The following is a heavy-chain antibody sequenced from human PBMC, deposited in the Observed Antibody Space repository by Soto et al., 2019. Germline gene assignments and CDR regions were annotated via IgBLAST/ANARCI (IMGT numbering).Heavy chain of an antibody. D-gene: IGHD2-2*01. CDR3: AREGSISTSGHYYCMDV. V-gene: IGHV4-61*01. Sequence: QVQLQESGPGLVKPSETLSLTCTVSGGSVSSGSYYWSWIRQPPGKGLEWIGSIYYSGSTNYNPSLKSRVTISVDTSKNQFSLKLSSVTAADTAVYYCAREGSISTSGHYYCMDVWGQGTTFTVSS. J-gene: IGHJ6*02. CDR1: GGSVSSGSYY. CDR2: IYYSGST.